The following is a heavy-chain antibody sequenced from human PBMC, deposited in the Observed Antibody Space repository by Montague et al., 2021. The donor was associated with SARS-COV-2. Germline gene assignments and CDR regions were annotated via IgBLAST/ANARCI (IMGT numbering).Heavy chain of an antibody. V-gene: IGHV6-1*01. CDR1: GDSDGDVEPR. Sequence: CAISGDSDGDVEPRCRSEEQTPELDSGQQRGTCFRPEKNNDSAVSVKGRIAINPDTAKNQFSLQLNSVTPEDTAVYYCARERVGDLLFSFDYWGQGTLVTVYS. CDR3: ARERVGDLLFSFDY. CDR2: TCFRPEKNN. D-gene: IGHD3-10*01. J-gene: IGHJ4*02.